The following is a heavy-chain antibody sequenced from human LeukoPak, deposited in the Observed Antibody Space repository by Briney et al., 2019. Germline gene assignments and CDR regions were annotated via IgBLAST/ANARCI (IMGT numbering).Heavy chain of an antibody. J-gene: IGHJ3*02. CDR2: INNDGSIT. CDR3: ARRWNTTPRSGFDI. CDR1: EFTISRYW. D-gene: IGHD1/OR15-1a*01. Sequence: GGSLRLSCAASEFTISRYWMHWVRQAPGKGLVWVSNINNDGSITTYADSVKGRFTIPRDNVKNTLFLQMNSLGAEDTALYYCARRWNTTPRSGFDIWGLGTMVTVSS. V-gene: IGHV3-74*01.